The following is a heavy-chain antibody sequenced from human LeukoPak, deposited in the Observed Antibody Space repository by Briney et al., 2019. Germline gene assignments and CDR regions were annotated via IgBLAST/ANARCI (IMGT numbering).Heavy chain of an antibody. J-gene: IGHJ1*01. CDR2: ISGSGGYT. CDR1: GFIFRSYA. Sequence: PGGSLRLSCAASGFIFRSYAMTWVRQAPGKGLEWVSAISGSGGYTDYADSVKGRFTISRDNSKNTLYLQMNSLRAEDTAAYYCAKVPYYYDSRGDSYFQHRGQGTLVTVSS. D-gene: IGHD3-22*01. CDR3: AKVPYYYDSRGDSYFQH. V-gene: IGHV3-23*01.